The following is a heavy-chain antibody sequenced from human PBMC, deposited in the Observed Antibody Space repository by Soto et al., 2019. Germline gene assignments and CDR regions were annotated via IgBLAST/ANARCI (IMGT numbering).Heavy chain of an antibody. D-gene: IGHD3-3*01. J-gene: IGHJ3*02. CDR2: IVVGSGNT. CDR1: GFTFTSSA. V-gene: IGHV1-58*01. CDR3: ATQRTISNASGAFDI. Sequence: SVKVSCKASGFTFTSSAVQWVRQARGQRLEWIGWIVVGSGNTNYAQKFQERVTITRDMSTSTAYMELSSLRSEDTAVYYCATQRTISNASGAFDIWGQGTMVTV.